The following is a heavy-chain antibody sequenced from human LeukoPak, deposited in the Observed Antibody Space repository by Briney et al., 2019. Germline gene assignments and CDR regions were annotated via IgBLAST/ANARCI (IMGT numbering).Heavy chain of an antibody. V-gene: IGHV3-23*01. CDR3: AKDSASIYPIGYMDV. J-gene: IGHJ6*03. CDR1: GFTFSSYG. CDR2: ISGSGGST. D-gene: IGHD3-3*02. Sequence: PGGSLRLSCAASGFTFSSYGMSWVRQAPGKGLEWVSAISGSGGSTYYADSVKGRFTISRDNSKNTLYLQMNSLRAEDTAVYYCAKDSASIYPIGYMDVWGKGTTVTISS.